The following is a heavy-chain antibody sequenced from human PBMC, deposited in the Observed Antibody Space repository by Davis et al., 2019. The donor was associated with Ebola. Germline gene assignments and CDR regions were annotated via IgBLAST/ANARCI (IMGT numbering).Heavy chain of an antibody. J-gene: IGHJ4*02. Sequence: GGSLRLSCAASGFTFSSYEMNWVRQAPGKGLEWLGYISSNSDTTYYADSVRGRFIISRDNDKNSVLLQMDRMTHDDAGVYYCATEATMVYWGQGVLVTVSS. D-gene: IGHD4/OR15-4a*01. CDR3: ATEATMVY. V-gene: IGHV3-48*03. CDR2: ISSNSDTT. CDR1: GFTFSSYE.